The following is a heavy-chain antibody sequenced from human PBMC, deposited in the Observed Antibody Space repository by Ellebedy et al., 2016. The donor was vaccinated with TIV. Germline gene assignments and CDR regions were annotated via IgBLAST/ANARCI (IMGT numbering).Heavy chain of an antibody. CDR2: IHDSGVDT. V-gene: IGHV3-23*01. Sequence: GESLKISCAASGFTFTSYAMSWVRQAPGQGLEWVSAIHDSGVDTYYADSVKGRFTISRDNSKNTLYLQMNSLRAEDTAIYYCAKDPITFFGVIFAFWGQGALVTVSS. D-gene: IGHD3-3*01. J-gene: IGHJ4*02. CDR3: AKDPITFFGVIFAF. CDR1: GFTFTSYA.